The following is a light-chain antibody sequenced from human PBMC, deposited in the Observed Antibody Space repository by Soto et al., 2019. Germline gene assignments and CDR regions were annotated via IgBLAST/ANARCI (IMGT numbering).Light chain of an antibody. CDR2: EVS. CDR1: SSDVGRYNY. J-gene: IGLJ1*01. Sequence: QSVLTQPPSASGSPGQSVTFSCTGTSSDVGRYNYVSWYQQHPGKAPKLMIYEVSNRPSGVSNRFSGSKSGNTASLTISGLQAEDEADYYCSSYTSSSTYVFGTGTKVTVL. CDR3: SSYTSSSTYV. V-gene: IGLV2-14*01.